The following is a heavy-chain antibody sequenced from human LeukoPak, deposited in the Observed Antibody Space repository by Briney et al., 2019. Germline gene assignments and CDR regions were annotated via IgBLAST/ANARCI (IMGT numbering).Heavy chain of an antibody. J-gene: IGHJ3*02. CDR1: GFTFSSYA. V-gene: IGHV3-23*01. CDR3: ASHSPPIAVAGADAFDI. CDR2: ISGSGSST. D-gene: IGHD6-19*01. Sequence: GGSLRLSCAASGFTFSSYAMSWVRQAPGKGLEWVSVISGSGSSTYYADSVKGRFTISRDNAKNSLYLQMNSLRAEDTAVYYCASHSPPIAVAGADAFDIWGQGTMVTVSS.